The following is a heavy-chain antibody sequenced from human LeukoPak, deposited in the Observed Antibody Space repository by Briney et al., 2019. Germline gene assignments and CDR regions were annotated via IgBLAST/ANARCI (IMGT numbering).Heavy chain of an antibody. CDR3: ARDGDAYNFDF. Sequence: GGSLRLSCAASGLTFSSHWMHWVRQVPGKGLVWVSRIYRDGSNTDYADSVKGRFIISRDNVKNTLYLQMNSLRADDTAVYYCARDGDAYNFDFWGQGALVTVSS. V-gene: IGHV3-74*01. CDR2: IYRDGSNT. D-gene: IGHD5-24*01. J-gene: IGHJ4*02. CDR1: GLTFSSHW.